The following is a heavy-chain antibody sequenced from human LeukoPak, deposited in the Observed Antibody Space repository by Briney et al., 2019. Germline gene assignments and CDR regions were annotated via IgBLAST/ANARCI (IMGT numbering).Heavy chain of an antibody. CDR1: GFTFSTYE. J-gene: IGHJ6*04. CDR2: ISSSGRSI. CDR3: ARGLVVAATPPYSYYGMDV. Sequence: GGSLRLSCAASGFTFSTYEMNWVRQAPGKGLEWLSYISSSGRSIYSADSVKGRFTISRDNAKNSLYLQMNSLRAEDTAVYYCARGLVVAATPPYSYYGMDVWGKGTTVTVSS. V-gene: IGHV3-48*03. D-gene: IGHD2-15*01.